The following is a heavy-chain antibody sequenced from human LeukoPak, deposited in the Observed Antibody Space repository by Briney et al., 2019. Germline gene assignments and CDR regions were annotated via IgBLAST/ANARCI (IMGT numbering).Heavy chain of an antibody. V-gene: IGHV3-23*01. Sequence: GGSLRLSCAASGFTFSSYAMSWVRQAPGKGLEWVSAISGSGGSTYYADSVKGRFTTSRDNSKNTLYLQMNSLRAEDTAVYYCARPFKGYYYYGMDVWGQGTTVTVSS. CDR2: ISGSGGST. CDR3: ARPFKGYYYYGMDV. J-gene: IGHJ6*02. CDR1: GFTFSSYA.